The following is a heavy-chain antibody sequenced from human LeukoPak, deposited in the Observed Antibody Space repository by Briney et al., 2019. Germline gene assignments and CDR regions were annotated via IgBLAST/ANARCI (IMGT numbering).Heavy chain of an antibody. CDR1: GFTFSSYE. J-gene: IGHJ4*02. CDR3: ARGLGYCSSTSCYRLLLSY. V-gene: IGHV3-48*03. D-gene: IGHD2-2*01. CDR2: ISSSGSTI. Sequence: PGGSLRLSCAASGFTFSSYEMNWVRQAPGKGLEWGSYISSSGSTIYYADSVKGRFTISRDNAKNSLYLQMNSPRAEDTAVYYCARGLGYCSSTSCYRLLLSYWGQGTPVTVSS.